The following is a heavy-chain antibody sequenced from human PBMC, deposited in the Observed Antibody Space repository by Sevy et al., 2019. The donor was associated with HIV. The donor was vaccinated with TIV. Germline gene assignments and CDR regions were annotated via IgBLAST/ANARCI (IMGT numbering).Heavy chain of an antibody. CDR2: ISGRGDDT. Sequence: GGSLRLSCAASGFTVSNYAMNWVRQAPGKGLEWVSAISGRGDDTYYADSVKGRVTISRDKSKNTLYLQMNSLRAEDTAVYYCAKDIVVVVGEAFDIWGQGTMVTVSS. V-gene: IGHV3-23*01. CDR3: AKDIVVVVGEAFDI. D-gene: IGHD2-15*01. J-gene: IGHJ3*02. CDR1: GFTVSNYA.